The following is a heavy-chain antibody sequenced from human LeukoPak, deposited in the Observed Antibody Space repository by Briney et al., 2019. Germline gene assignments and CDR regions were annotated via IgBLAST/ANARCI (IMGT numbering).Heavy chain of an antibody. CDR2: IWHDGRSI. CDR1: GFSFSTHG. Sequence: PGKSLRLSCVASGFSFSTHGMHWVRQAPGKGLEWVAVIWHDGRSIYNEDSVKGRFTISRDTSENTVYLQMNSLRAEDTAVYYCAKGFSTLWVNYCDGWGQGSPVTDSS. CDR3: AKGFSTLWVNYCDG. D-gene: IGHD2-21*01. V-gene: IGHV3-33*06. J-gene: IGHJ4*02.